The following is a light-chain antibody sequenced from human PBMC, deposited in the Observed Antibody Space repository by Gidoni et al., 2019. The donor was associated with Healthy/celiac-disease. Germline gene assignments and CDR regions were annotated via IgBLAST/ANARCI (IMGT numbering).Light chain of an antibody. V-gene: IGLV2-14*03. CDR2: DVS. CDR1: SSDVGGYNY. J-gene: IGLJ1*01. CDR3: SSYTSSSTRV. Sequence: QSALTQPASVSGSPGHSITISCTGTSSDVGGYNYVSWYQQHPGKDPNLMIYDVSNRPSGVANRFSGSKSGNTASLTISGFQAEDEADYYCSSYTSSSTRVFGTGTKVTVL.